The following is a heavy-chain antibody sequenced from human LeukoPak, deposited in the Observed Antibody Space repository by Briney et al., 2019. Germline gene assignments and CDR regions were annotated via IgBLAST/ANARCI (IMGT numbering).Heavy chain of an antibody. D-gene: IGHD2-15*01. CDR1: GGSFSTYY. V-gene: IGHV4-34*01. CDR3: ARDYGTYCSGGSCPGGYYYYMDV. Sequence: PSETLSLTCAVYGGSFSTYYWNWIRQPPGKGLEWIGEISHSGSTDYNPSLKSRLTISADTSANQFSLTLTSVTAADTAVYYCARDYGTYCSGGSCPGGYYYYMDVWGKGTTVTVSS. J-gene: IGHJ6*03. CDR2: ISHSGST.